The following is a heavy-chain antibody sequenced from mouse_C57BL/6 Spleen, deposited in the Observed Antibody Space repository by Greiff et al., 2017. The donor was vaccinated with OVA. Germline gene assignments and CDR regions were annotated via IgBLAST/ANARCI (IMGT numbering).Heavy chain of an antibody. CDR1: GFTFSDYG. V-gene: IGHV5-17*01. CDR2: ISSGSSTI. J-gene: IGHJ4*01. D-gene: IGHD1-1*01. CDR3: ARGYGSSNYYAMDY. Sequence: EVQRVESGGGLVKPGGSLKLSCAASGFTFSDYGMHWVRQAPEKGLEWVAYISSGSSTIYYADTVKGRFTISRDNAKNTLFLQMTSLRSEDTAMYYCARGYGSSNYYAMDYWGQGTSVTVSS.